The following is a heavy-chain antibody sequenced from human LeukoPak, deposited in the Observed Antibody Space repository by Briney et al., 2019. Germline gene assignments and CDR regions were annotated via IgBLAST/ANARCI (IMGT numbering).Heavy chain of an antibody. CDR3: ARGVYYDILTGYSFDY. CDR2: ISHDGSIK. D-gene: IGHD3-9*01. CDR1: GFTFTNYA. J-gene: IGHJ4*02. Sequence: GGSLRLSCAASGFTFTNYAMSWVRQAPGKGLEWVTVISHDGSIKYYPDAMEGRFTISRDNSKNTLYLQMNSLRAEDTAVYYCARGVYYDILTGYSFDYWGQGTLVTVSS. V-gene: IGHV3-30-3*01.